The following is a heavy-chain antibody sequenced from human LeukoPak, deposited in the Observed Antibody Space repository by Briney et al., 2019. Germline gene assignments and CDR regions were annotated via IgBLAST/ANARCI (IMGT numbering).Heavy chain of an antibody. V-gene: IGHV3-11*05. CDR3: GRANYGMDV. Sequence: GGSLRLSCTASGFIFSDYYMSWIRQAAGMGLAWVSYITGSSSYTNYADSVKGRFIISRDNTKNSLYLQMNSLRAEDTAVYYCGRANYGMDVWGLGTTVTVSS. J-gene: IGHJ6*02. CDR1: GFIFSDYY. CDR2: ITGSSSYT.